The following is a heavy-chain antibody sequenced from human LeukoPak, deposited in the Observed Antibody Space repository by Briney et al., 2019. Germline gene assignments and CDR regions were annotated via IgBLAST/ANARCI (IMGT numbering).Heavy chain of an antibody. J-gene: IGHJ4*02. D-gene: IGHD3-3*01. V-gene: IGHV3-74*01. Sequence: QRGESLKISCAASGFTFTGYWLHWVRQPPGKGLVWVSHINTDGSSTTYADSVKGRFTISRDNAKSTLYLQMSSLRDEDTALHYCARKYYDFWSGHDPTFDYWGQGTLVTVSS. CDR3: ARKYYDFWSGHDPTFDY. CDR2: INTDGSST. CDR1: GFTFTGYW.